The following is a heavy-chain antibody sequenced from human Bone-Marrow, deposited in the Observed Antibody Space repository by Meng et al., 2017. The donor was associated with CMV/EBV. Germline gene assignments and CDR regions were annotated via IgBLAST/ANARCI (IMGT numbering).Heavy chain of an antibody. CDR3: ARGFSLEWLPIRMGYYYYGMDV. Sequence: ASVKVSCKASGYTFTSYGISWVRQAPGQGLEWMGWISAYNGNTNYAQKLQGRVTITTDESTSTAYMELSSLRSEDTAVYYCARGFSLEWLPIRMGYYYYGMDVWGQGTTVTVSS. D-gene: IGHD3-3*01. CDR1: GYTFTSYG. J-gene: IGHJ6*02. CDR2: ISAYNGNT. V-gene: IGHV1-18*01.